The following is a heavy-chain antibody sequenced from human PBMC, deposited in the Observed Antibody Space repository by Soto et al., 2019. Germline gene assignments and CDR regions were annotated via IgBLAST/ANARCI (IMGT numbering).Heavy chain of an antibody. CDR2: GSYSGTT. J-gene: IGHJ4*02. CDR1: GVSVNSGSFY. Sequence: QVQLQESGPGLVKPSETLSLTCTVSGVSVNSGSFYWAWIRQPPGKGLEWIGFGSYSGTTNYKPSLKSRVTISVDTPRSQISLKVTSLTAADTAVYYCARGATVTQYDYWGQGTLVTVSS. CDR3: ARGATVTQYDY. D-gene: IGHD4-17*01. V-gene: IGHV4-61*01.